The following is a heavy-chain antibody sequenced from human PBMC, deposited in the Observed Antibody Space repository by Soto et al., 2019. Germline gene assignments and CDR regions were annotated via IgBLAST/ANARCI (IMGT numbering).Heavy chain of an antibody. CDR2: IKVDSGYT. CDR1: GYPFIKYG. CDR3: ATSYDTEFDP. J-gene: IGHJ5*02. D-gene: IGHD3-9*01. Sequence: QLQLVQSAAEVKKPGASVRVSCKAYGYPFIKYGISWIRQAPEPGLEWMGWIKVDSGYTNYAQKFQGRVTMTADTSSDTAFMELRSLRLDDTAVYFCATSYDTEFDPWGPGILVSVSS. V-gene: IGHV1-18*04.